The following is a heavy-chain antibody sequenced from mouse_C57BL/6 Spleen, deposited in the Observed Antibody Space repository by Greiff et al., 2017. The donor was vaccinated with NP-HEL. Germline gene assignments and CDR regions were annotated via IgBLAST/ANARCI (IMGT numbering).Heavy chain of an antibody. V-gene: IGHV1-69*01. D-gene: IGHD4-1*01. J-gene: IGHJ1*03. CDR1: GYTFTSYW. Sequence: VKLQKKGEEISMNGASVKLSCKASGYTFTSYWMHWVKQRPGQGLEWIGEIDPSDSYTNYNQKFKGKSTLTVDKSSSTAYMQLSSLTSEDSAVYYCARNWDWYFDVWGTGTTVTVSS. CDR2: IDPSDSYT. CDR3: ARNWDWYFDV.